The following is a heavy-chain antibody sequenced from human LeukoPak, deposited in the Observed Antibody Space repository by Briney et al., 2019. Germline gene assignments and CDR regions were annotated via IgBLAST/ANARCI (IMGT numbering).Heavy chain of an antibody. CDR2: IKQDGSEK. J-gene: IGHJ6*02. D-gene: IGHD3-10*01. Sequence: GGSLRLSCAASGFTFSNAWMSWVRQAPGKGLEWVANIKQDGSEKYYADSVKGRFTISRDNSKNTLYLQMNSLRAEDTAVYYCARATMVRPEDGMDVWGQGTTVTVSS. CDR1: GFTFSNAW. CDR3: ARATMVRPEDGMDV. V-gene: IGHV3-7*01.